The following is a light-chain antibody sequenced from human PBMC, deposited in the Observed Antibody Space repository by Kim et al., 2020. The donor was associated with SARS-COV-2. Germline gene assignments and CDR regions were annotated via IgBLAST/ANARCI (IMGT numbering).Light chain of an antibody. Sequence: DIQMTQSPSSLSASVGDRVTITCRASQDIDSYCTWYQHKPGKAPKLLLYVTSTLRSGVPSRFSGSGSGTDFTLIISSLQPEDSATYYCQQSYSRPWTFGQGTKVDIK. CDR3: QQSYSRPWT. V-gene: IGKV1-39*01. J-gene: IGKJ1*01. CDR1: QDIDSY. CDR2: VTS.